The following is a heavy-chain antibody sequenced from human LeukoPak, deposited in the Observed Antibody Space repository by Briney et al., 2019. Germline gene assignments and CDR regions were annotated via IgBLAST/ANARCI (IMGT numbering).Heavy chain of an antibody. J-gene: IGHJ4*02. V-gene: IGHV3-23*01. CDR1: GFTFSNNA. CDR3: AKEAGTDDY. Sequence: GGFLRLSCTASGFTFSNNAVSWVRQAPGKGLEWVSVITGSGSSTSYAESVKGRFTISRDNSKNTLYLQMNSLRAEDTAVYYCAKEAGTDDYWGQGTLVTVSS. CDR2: ITGSGSST. D-gene: IGHD1-14*01.